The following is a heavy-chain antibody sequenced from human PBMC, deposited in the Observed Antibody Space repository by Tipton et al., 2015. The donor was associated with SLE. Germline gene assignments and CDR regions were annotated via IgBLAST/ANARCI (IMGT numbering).Heavy chain of an antibody. CDR1: GFTFDDYA. CDR3: AKDIGETYYYDTSGWGAFDI. D-gene: IGHD3-22*01. V-gene: IGHV3-9*01. J-gene: IGHJ3*02. Sequence: RSLRLSCAASGFTFDDYAMHWVRQAPGKGLEWVSGISWNSGSIGYADSVKGRFTISRDNAKNSLYLQMNSLRAEDTALYYCAKDIGETYYYDTSGWGAFDIWGQGTMVTVSS. CDR2: ISWNSGSI.